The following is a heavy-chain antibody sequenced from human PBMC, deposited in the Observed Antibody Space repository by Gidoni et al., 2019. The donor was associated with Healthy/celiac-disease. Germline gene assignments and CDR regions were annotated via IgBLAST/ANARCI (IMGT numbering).Heavy chain of an antibody. Sequence: QVQLVEYGGGVVQPGRSLRLSCSASGFTFSSYGMHWVRQAPGKGLEWVAVIWYDGSNKYYADSVKGRFTISRDNSKNTLYLQMNSLRAEDTAVYYCARDSGATVTRYYFDYWGQGTLVTVSS. CDR2: IWYDGSNK. J-gene: IGHJ4*02. V-gene: IGHV3-33*01. CDR1: GFTFSSYG. CDR3: ARDSGATVTRYYFDY. D-gene: IGHD4-17*01.